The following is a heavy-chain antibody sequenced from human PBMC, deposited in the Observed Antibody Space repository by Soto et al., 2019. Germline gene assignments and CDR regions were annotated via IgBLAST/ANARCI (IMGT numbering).Heavy chain of an antibody. D-gene: IGHD7-27*01. CDR2: INSDGSST. Sequence: LSLTCAASGFTFSSYWMHWVRQAPGKGLVWVSRINSDGSSTFYADSVKGRFTISRDNAKNTLYLQMNSLRAEDTAVYYCASSLLTPFDYWGQGTLVTVSS. CDR1: GFTFSSYW. V-gene: IGHV3-74*01. CDR3: ASSLLTPFDY. J-gene: IGHJ4*02.